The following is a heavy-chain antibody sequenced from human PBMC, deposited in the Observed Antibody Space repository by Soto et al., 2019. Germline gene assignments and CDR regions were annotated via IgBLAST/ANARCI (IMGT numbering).Heavy chain of an antibody. CDR3: AREGPGGIVSPRARNCFDP. Sequence: QVQLVQSGAEVKKPGASVKVSCKTSGYSFTGHYIHWVRLAPGQGLEWMGWISPYTAATTLAQKFPYRAIMTRDTSGSITSMELNSLPPNDTAVYYCAREGPGGIVSPRARNCFDPWGPGTLVTISS. J-gene: IGHJ5*02. CDR1: GYSFTGHY. CDR2: ISPYTAAT. V-gene: IGHV1-2*02. D-gene: IGHD2-21*01.